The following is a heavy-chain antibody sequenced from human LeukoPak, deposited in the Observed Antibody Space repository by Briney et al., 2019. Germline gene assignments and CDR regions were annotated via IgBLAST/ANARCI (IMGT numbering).Heavy chain of an antibody. Sequence: PGGSLRLSCAASGFTFSSYSMNWVRQAPGKGLEWVSYISSSSSTIYYADSVKGRFTISRDNAKNSLYLQMNSLRAEDTAVYYCARDHRIAVAGTLDYYYYYGMDVWGQGTTVTVSS. D-gene: IGHD6-19*01. CDR2: ISSSSSTI. V-gene: IGHV3-48*04. J-gene: IGHJ6*02. CDR3: ARDHRIAVAGTLDYYYYYGMDV. CDR1: GFTFSSYS.